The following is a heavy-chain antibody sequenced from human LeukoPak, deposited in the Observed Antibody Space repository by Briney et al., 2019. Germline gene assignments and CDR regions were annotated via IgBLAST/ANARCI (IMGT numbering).Heavy chain of an antibody. CDR1: GFIFSSYT. Sequence: GGSLTLSCAASGFIFSSYTIHWVRQAPGKELEYVSSIKSNGDNTHYANSVKGRFTISRDNSKNTLYLQMGSLRAEDMAVYYCARGFDSPMDVWGKGTTVTVSS. D-gene: IGHD3-9*01. V-gene: IGHV3-64*01. CDR3: ARGFDSPMDV. J-gene: IGHJ6*03. CDR2: IKSNGDNT.